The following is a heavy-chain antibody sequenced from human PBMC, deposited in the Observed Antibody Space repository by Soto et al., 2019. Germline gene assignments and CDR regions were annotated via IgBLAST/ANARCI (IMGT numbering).Heavy chain of an antibody. CDR2: INPILSMS. CDR3: ASSYGSGYRAFDS. D-gene: IGHD3-10*01. J-gene: IGHJ4*02. V-gene: IGHV1-69*02. Sequence: GASVKVSCKASSDTFNFYSINWVRHAPGLGLEWMGRINPILSMSNYAQRFQGRVTMTADKSTSTAYMELSSLRSEDTAMYYCASSYGSGYRAFDSWGQGAMVTVSS. CDR1: SDTFNFYS.